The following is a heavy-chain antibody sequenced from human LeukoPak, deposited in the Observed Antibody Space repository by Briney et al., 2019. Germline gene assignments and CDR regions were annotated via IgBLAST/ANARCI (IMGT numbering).Heavy chain of an antibody. CDR2: ISGDGGST. V-gene: IGHV3-43*02. CDR3: AKDMWRFGELDYDY. D-gene: IGHD3-10*01. CDR1: GFTFDDYA. Sequence: GGSLRLSCVGSGFTFDDYAMHWVRQAPGKGLEWVSLISGDGGSTYYADSVKGRFTISRDNSKNSLYLQMNSLRTEDTALYYCAKDMWRFGELDYDYWGQGTLVTVSS. J-gene: IGHJ4*02.